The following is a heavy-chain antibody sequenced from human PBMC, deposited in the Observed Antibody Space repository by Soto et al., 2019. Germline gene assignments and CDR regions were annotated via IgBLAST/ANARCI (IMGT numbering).Heavy chain of an antibody. CDR1: GFTFSSYG. J-gene: IGHJ4*02. D-gene: IGHD5-12*01. CDR2: ISYDGSNK. V-gene: IGHV3-30*18. CDR3: AKDPEYNYKYYFDY. Sequence: QVQLVESGGGVVQPGRSLRLSCAASGFTFSSYGMHWVRQAPGKGLEWVAVISYDGSNKYYADSVKGRFTISRDNSKNTPYLQMNSLRAEDTAVYYCAKDPEYNYKYYFDYWGQGTLVTVSS.